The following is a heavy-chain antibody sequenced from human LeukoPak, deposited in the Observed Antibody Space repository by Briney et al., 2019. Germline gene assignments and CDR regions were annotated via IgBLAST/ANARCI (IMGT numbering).Heavy chain of an antibody. CDR2: INPNSGGT. Sequence: ASVKVSCKASGYTFTGYYMHWVRQAPGQGLEWMGRINPNSGGTNYAQKFQGRVTMTRDTSISTAYMELSRLRSDDTAVYYCASAYSGSWDWLTAEYFQHWGQGTLVTVSS. CDR1: GYTFTGYY. J-gene: IGHJ1*01. D-gene: IGHD6-13*01. V-gene: IGHV1-2*06. CDR3: ASAYSGSWDWLTAEYFQH.